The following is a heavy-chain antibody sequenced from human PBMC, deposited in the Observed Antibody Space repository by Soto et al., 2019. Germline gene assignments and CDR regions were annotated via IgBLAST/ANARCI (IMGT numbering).Heavy chain of an antibody. J-gene: IGHJ4*02. Sequence: LSLTCAVSGYSISSGYYWGWIRQPPGKGLEWIGSLYHSGSTSYNPSLKSRVTISVDTSKNQFSLKLTSVTAADTAVYYCARMYGYSYGYLDYWGQGTQVTVAS. V-gene: IGHV4-38-2*01. CDR1: GYSISSGYY. CDR3: ARMYGYSYGYLDY. D-gene: IGHD5-18*01. CDR2: LYHSGST.